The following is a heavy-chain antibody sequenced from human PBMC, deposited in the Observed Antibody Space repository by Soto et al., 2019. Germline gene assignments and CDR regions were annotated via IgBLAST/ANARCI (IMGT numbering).Heavy chain of an antibody. Sequence: SETLSLTCTVSGGSISSYYWSWIRQPPGKGLEWIGYIYYSGSTNYNPSLKSRVTISVDTSKNQFSLKLSSVTAADTAVYYCARHSSGYYFDYWGQGTLVTVSS. D-gene: IGHD5-12*01. CDR1: GGSISSYY. CDR3: ARHSSGYYFDY. V-gene: IGHV4-59*08. J-gene: IGHJ4*02. CDR2: IYYSGST.